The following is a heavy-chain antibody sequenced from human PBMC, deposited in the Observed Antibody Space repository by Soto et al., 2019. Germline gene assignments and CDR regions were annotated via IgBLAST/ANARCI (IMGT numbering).Heavy chain of an antibody. Sequence: GSLRLSGLASRFTFSNYPMHWVRQAPGKGLEYVSTISNNGGSTYYADSVKGRFTISRDNSKNTLYLQMSSLRPEDTAVYYCVKYYYDSSGYYGLNAFDIWGQGTMVTVSS. D-gene: IGHD3-22*01. CDR1: RFTFSNYP. J-gene: IGHJ3*02. V-gene: IGHV3-64D*06. CDR2: ISNNGGST. CDR3: VKYYYDSSGYYGLNAFDI.